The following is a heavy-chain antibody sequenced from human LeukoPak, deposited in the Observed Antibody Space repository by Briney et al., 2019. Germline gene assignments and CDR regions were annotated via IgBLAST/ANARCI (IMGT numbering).Heavy chain of an antibody. V-gene: IGHV1-69*05. CDR2: IIPIFGTA. D-gene: IGHD3-22*01. Sequence: GASVKVSCKASGYTFTSYGISWVRQAPGQGLEWMGGIIPIFGTANYAQKFQGRVTITTDESTSTAYMELSSLRSEDTAVYYCARGNYYDRDMDYMDVWGKGTTVTVSS. CDR1: GYTFTSYG. J-gene: IGHJ6*03. CDR3: ARGNYYDRDMDYMDV.